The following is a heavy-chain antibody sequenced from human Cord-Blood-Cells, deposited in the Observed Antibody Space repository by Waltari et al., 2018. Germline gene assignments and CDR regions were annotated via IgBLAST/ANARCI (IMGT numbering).Heavy chain of an antibody. J-gene: IGHJ2*01. Sequence: QVQLVESGGGVVQLGRSLSLSCAASGFTFSSYGMHWVRQAPGKGLEWVAVISYDGSNKYYADSVKGRFTISRDNSKNTLYLQMNSLRAEDTAVYYCAKGYCSSTSCYWYFDLWGRGTLVTVSS. V-gene: IGHV3-30*18. CDR1: GFTFSSYG. D-gene: IGHD2-2*01. CDR2: ISYDGSNK. CDR3: AKGYCSSTSCYWYFDL.